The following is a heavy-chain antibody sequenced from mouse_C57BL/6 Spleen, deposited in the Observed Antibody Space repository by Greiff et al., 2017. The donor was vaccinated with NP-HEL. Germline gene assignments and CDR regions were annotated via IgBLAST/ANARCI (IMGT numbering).Heavy chain of an antibody. V-gene: IGHV1-54*01. CDR3: ACIYSNYDFDY. Sequence: QVQLQQSGAELVRPGTSVKVSCKASGYAFTNYWIEWVKQRPGQGLEWIGVINPGSGGTNYNEKFKGKATLTADKSSSTAYMQLSSLTSEDSAVYFCACIYSNYDFDYWGQGTTLTVSS. D-gene: IGHD2-5*01. J-gene: IGHJ2*01. CDR1: GYAFTNYW. CDR2: INPGSGGT.